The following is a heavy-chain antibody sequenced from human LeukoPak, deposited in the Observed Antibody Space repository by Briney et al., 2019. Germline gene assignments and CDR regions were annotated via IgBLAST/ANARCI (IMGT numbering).Heavy chain of an antibody. D-gene: IGHD6-13*01. V-gene: IGHV4-4*07. CDR1: GGSISSYY. Sequence: SETLSPTCTVSGGSISSYYWSWIRQPAGKGLEWIGRIYTSGSTNYNPSLKSRVTMSVDTSKNQFSLKLSSVTAADTAVYYCAXXXXXAAGPYNWFDPWGQGTLVTVSS. J-gene: IGHJ5*02. CDR2: IYTSGST. CDR3: AXXXXXAAGPYNWFDP.